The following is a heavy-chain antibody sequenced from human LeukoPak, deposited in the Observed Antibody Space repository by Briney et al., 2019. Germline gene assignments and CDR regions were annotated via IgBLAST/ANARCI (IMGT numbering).Heavy chain of an antibody. D-gene: IGHD3-3*01. J-gene: IGHJ4*02. CDR2: IKQDGSEK. CDR1: GFTFSSYW. CDR3: ARESLEWLTSFDY. V-gene: IGHV3-7*01. Sequence: GGSLRLSCAASGFTFSSYWMSWVRQAPGKGLEWVANIKQDGSEKYYVDSVKGRFTISRDNAKNSLYLQMNSLRAEDTAVYYCARESLEWLTSFDYWGQGTLVTVSS.